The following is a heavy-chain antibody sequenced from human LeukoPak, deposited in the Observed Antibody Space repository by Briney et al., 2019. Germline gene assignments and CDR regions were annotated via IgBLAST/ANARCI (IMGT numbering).Heavy chain of an antibody. CDR3: ANQDSTEYSYYFDF. V-gene: IGHV3-30*02. CDR1: GFTFSSYR. Sequence: GGSLRLSCVASGFTFSSYRMHWVRQAPGKGLEWVSFIRYDGSNKYYADSAKGRLIISRDNSKNTLYLQMNSLRAEDTAVYYCANQDSTEYSYYFDFWGQGTLVTVSS. D-gene: IGHD2/OR15-2a*01. CDR2: IRYDGSNK. J-gene: IGHJ4*02.